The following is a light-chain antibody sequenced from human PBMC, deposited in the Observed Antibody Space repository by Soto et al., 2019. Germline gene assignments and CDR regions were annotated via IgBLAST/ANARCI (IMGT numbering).Light chain of an antibody. V-gene: IGLV2-8*01. CDR1: SSDVGGYNY. Sequence: QSVLTQPPSASGSPGQSVTISCTGTSSDVGGYNYVSWYQQHPGKAPKVMIYEVSKRPSGVPDRFSGSKSGNTASLTVSGLQAEDEADYYCSSYAGSNTVVFGGGT. CDR3: SSYAGSNTVV. J-gene: IGLJ2*01. CDR2: EVS.